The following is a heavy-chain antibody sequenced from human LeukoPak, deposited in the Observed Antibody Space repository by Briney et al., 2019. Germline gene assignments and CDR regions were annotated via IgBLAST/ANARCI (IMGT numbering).Heavy chain of an antibody. V-gene: IGHV3-23*01. CDR2: ISGGGGST. Sequence: GGSLRLSCASSGFTFSNAWMSWVRQAPGKGLEWVSTISGGGGSTYYADSVKGRFTISRDNSKNTLSLQMSSLRAEDTAIYHCAKRLSSGNAPFDYWGQGTLVTVSS. J-gene: IGHJ4*02. D-gene: IGHD3-22*01. CDR1: GFTFSNAW. CDR3: AKRLSSGNAPFDY.